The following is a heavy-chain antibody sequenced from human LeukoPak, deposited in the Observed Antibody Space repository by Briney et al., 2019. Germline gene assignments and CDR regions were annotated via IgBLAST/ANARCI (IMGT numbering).Heavy chain of an antibody. CDR3: ASPYSYGYNLGDYYFDF. V-gene: IGHV1-69*01. J-gene: IGHJ4*02. D-gene: IGHD5-18*01. CDR1: GGTFSSYA. CDR2: IIPIFGTA. Sequence: ASVTVSCKASGGTFSSYAISWVRQAPGQGLEWMGGIIPIFGTANYAQKFQGRVTITADESTSTAYKELSSLRSEDTAVYDCASPYSYGYNLGDYYFDFWGQGTLVTVSS.